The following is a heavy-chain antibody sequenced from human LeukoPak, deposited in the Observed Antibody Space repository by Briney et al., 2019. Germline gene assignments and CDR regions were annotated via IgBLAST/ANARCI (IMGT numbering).Heavy chain of an antibody. CDR3: ARGRLSGSYQTNYFDY. CDR2: ISSSSSYI. CDR1: GFTFSSYS. J-gene: IGHJ4*02. Sequence: GGSLRLSCAASGFTFSSYSMNWVRQAPGKGLEWVSSISSSSSYIYYADSVKGRFTISRDNAKNSLYLQMNSLRAEDTAVYYCARGRLSGSYQTNYFDYWGQGTLVTVSS. V-gene: IGHV3-21*01. D-gene: IGHD1-26*01.